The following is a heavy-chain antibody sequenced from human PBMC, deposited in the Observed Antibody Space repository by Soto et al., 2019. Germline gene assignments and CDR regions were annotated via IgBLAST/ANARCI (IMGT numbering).Heavy chain of an antibody. V-gene: IGHV3-23*01. CDR3: AKDLFTVEGYHYYYMAV. D-gene: IGHD4-17*01. CDR2: ISGSGGST. Sequence: PGGSLRLSCAASGFPFASYAMSWVRQAPGKGLEWVSAISGSGGSTYYADSVKGRLTTSRDNSKNTLYLQMNSLRAEDTAVYYYAKDLFTVEGYHYYYMAVWGKGTTVTVSS. J-gene: IGHJ6*03. CDR1: GFPFASYA.